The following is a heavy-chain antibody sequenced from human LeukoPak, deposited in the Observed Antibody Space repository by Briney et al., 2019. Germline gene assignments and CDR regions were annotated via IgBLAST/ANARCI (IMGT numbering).Heavy chain of an antibody. V-gene: IGHV4-4*07. CDR1: GGSISSYY. CDR2: IYSSGST. J-gene: IGHJ4*02. D-gene: IGHD2-8*01. Sequence: SETLSLTCTVSGGSISSYYWSWIRQPAGKGLEWIGRIYSSGSTNYNASLKSRVTMSVDTSKNQFSLKLSSVTAADTAVYYCARVNGALADEYYFDYWGQGTLVTVSS. CDR3: ARVNGALADEYYFDY.